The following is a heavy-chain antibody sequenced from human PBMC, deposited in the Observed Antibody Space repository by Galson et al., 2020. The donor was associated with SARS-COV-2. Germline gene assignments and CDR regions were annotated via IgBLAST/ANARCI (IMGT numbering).Heavy chain of an antibody. J-gene: IGHJ4*02. V-gene: IGHV3-43D*03. CDR2: ISWYGGST. Sequence: SLKLSCPSSGFTFDYYALHWVRQAPGKGLEWVSLISWYGGSTHYADSVKGRVTISRHNSKNSLYLQMNSLRAEDTALYYCAKGLTAMAMIACGGAKAHFDYWGKGALVTGSS. CDR1: GFTFDYYA. CDR3: AKGLTAMAMIACGGAKAHFDY. D-gene: IGHD3-16*01.